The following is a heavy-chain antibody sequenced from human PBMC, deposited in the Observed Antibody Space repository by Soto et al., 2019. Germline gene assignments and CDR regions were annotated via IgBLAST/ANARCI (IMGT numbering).Heavy chain of an antibody. D-gene: IGHD3-22*01. Sequence: SETLSLTCTVSGGSISSGDYYWSWIRQPPGKRLEWIGFMYFGGSFNYNPSLTSRVTISVDTSKNQFSLKVTSVTAADTAVYYCARSYYDTTGFAVDPWGQGTLVTVSS. CDR3: ARSYYDTTGFAVDP. J-gene: IGHJ5*02. V-gene: IGHV4-61*08. CDR2: MYFGGSF. CDR1: GGSISSGDYY.